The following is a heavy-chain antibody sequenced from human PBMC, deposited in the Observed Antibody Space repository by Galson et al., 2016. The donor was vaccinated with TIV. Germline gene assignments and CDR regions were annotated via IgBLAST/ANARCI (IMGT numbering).Heavy chain of an antibody. V-gene: IGHV1-2*02. CDR1: GYTFTAYY. Sequence: SVKVSCKASGYTFTAYYVHWIRQAPGQGLEWMGWVYPNSGGAILAQKSEGRVTMTRDTSINTAYMELNSLTSDDTAIYYCAGTNYYGSQSRPAPFDYWGQGTTVTVSS. CDR3: AGTNYYGSQSRPAPFDY. CDR2: VYPNSGGA. J-gene: IGHJ4*03. D-gene: IGHD3-10*01.